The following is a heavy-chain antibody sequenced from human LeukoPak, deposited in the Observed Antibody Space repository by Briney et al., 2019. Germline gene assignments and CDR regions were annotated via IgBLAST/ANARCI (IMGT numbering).Heavy chain of an antibody. Sequence: GASVKVSCKTSGFTFTGAYMHWVRQAPGQGLEWMGWINPNSGETKFAQRFQGRVTLIRDTAISTVYMDLGGLRSDDTAVCYCARVLFNSGYDYWGQGSLVTVSS. J-gene: IGHJ4*02. CDR2: INPNSGET. CDR3: ARVLFNSGYDY. V-gene: IGHV1-2*02. D-gene: IGHD3-9*01. CDR1: GFTFTGAY.